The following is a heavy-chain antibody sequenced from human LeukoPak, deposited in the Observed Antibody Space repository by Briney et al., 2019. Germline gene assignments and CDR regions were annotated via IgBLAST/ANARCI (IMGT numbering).Heavy chain of an antibody. V-gene: IGHV3-74*01. Sequence: PGGSLRLSCAASGFTSSSYWMHWVRQAPGKGLVWVSRINSDGSSTSYADSVKGRFTISRDNAKNTLYLQMNSLRAEDTDVYYCARVPYYFDSSGYYYWGQETVVSVSS. D-gene: IGHD3-22*01. CDR3: ARVPYYFDSSGYYY. J-gene: IGHJ4*02. CDR2: INSDGSST. CDR1: GFTSSSYW.